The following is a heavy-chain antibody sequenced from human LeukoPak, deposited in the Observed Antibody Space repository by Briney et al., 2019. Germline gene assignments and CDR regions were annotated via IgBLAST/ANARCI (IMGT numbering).Heavy chain of an antibody. CDR1: GYTFTSYG. CDR3: ARGEYQLPPYYYYYGMDV. CDR2: TSAYNGNT. V-gene: IGHV1-18*01. D-gene: IGHD2-2*01. Sequence: ASVKVSCKASGYTFTSYGISWVRQAPGQGLEWMGWTSAYNGNTNYAQKLQGRVTMTTDTSTSTAYMELRSLRSDDTAVYYCARGEYQLPPYYYYYGMDVWGQGTTVTVSS. J-gene: IGHJ6*02.